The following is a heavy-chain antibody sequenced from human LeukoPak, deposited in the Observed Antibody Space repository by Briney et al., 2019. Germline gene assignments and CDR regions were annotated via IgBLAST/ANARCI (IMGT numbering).Heavy chain of an antibody. V-gene: IGHV1-18*04. CDR1: GYTFTSYG. CDR2: ISPYNGST. D-gene: IGHD3-16*02. Sequence: ASVKVSCKASGYTFTSYGISWVRQAPGQGLEWMGSISPYNGSTKYTERLQGRVIMTTDTSTRTAYMELRSLRSDDTAVFYCARDQYDYTWGSYRPYFDSWGQGTLVTVSS. CDR3: ARDQYDYTWGSYRPYFDS. J-gene: IGHJ4*02.